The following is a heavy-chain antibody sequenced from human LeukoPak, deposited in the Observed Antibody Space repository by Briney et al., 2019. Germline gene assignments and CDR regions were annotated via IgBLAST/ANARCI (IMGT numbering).Heavy chain of an antibody. V-gene: IGHV1-69*13. CDR1: GGTFSSYA. Sequence: ASMKVSCKASGGTFSSYAISWVRQAPGQGLEWMGGIIPIFGTANYAQKFQGRVTITADESTSTAYMELSSLRSEDTAVYYCAREVSSGYPFDYWGQGTLVTVSS. CDR2: IIPIFGTA. CDR3: AREVSSGYPFDY. D-gene: IGHD3-22*01. J-gene: IGHJ4*02.